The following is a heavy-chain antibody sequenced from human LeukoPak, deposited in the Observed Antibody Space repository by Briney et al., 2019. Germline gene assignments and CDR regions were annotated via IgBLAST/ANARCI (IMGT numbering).Heavy chain of an antibody. CDR2: ISSSGSTM. J-gene: IGHJ4*02. Sequence: GGPLRLSCAGSGFTFSDYYMTWIRQAPGKGLEWVSYISSSGSTMYYAASVKCRFTISRDNAQTSLYLQMNSLRAEDTAVYYCARRSVIVTTSLFDYWGQGTLVTVSS. CDR1: GFTFSDYY. CDR3: ARRSVIVTTSLFDY. D-gene: IGHD5-12*01. V-gene: IGHV3-11*01.